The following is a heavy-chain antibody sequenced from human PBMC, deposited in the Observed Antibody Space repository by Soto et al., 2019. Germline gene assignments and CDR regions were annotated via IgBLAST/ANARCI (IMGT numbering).Heavy chain of an antibody. J-gene: IGHJ6*03. CDR2: IWYDGSNK. CDR1: GFTFSSYG. CDR3: ARYYIAAFYYYYMDV. V-gene: IGHV3-33*01. D-gene: IGHD6-13*01. Sequence: GGSLRLSCAASGFTFSSYGMHWVRQAPGKGLEWVAVIWYDGSNKYYADSVKGRFTISRDNSKNTLYLQMNSLRAEDTAVYYCARYYIAAFYYYYMDVWGKGTTVTVSS.